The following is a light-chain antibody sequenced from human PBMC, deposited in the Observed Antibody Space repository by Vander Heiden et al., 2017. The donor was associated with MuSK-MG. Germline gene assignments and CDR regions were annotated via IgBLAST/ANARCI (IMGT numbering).Light chain of an antibody. CDR2: WAS. J-gene: IGKJ2*01. CDR1: QTVLYNSNKKND. CDR3: QQEDNSPDT. Sequence: DFVMTPSPASLAVSLGERATINCKSSQTVLYNSNKKNDLAWYQQKPGQPPKLLIYWASTRESGVPDRFSGRGSERDFTLTISSLQADDVAVYYCQQEDNSPDTFGQGTKLEIK. V-gene: IGKV4-1*01.